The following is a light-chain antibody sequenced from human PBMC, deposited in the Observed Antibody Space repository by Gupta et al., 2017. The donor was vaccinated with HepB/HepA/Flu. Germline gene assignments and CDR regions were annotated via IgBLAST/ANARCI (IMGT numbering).Light chain of an antibody. CDR3: QVGDSTTVV. Sequence: SSDLTQPPSLSVSPGRTATITCSGDKLGDKSVCWYQQKPGQSPVLVMYDDNKRPSGIPERFSGSKSGNTGTLTIRGTQDMDEDDYYCQVGDSTTVVFGGGTKLTVL. V-gene: IGLV3-1*01. J-gene: IGLJ2*01. CDR2: DDN. CDR1: KLGDKS.